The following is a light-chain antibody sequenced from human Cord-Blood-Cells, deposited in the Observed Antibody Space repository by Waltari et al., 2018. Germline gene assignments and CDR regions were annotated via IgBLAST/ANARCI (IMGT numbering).Light chain of an antibody. CDR3: CSYAGSSTVV. CDR2: ECS. CDR1: SSDVGSYNL. V-gene: IGLV2-23*01. Sequence: QSALTQPASVSGSPGQSITISCTGTSSDVGSYNLVSWYPQHPGKAPKLMIYECSKRPSGVSNRFSGSKAGNTASLTISGLQAEDEADYYCCSYAGSSTVVFGGGTKLTVL. J-gene: IGLJ2*01.